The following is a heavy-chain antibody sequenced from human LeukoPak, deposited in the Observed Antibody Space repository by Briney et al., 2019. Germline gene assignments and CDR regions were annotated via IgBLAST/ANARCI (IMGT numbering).Heavy chain of an antibody. CDR3: ARDRRPHYGSGSYGMDV. J-gene: IGHJ6*02. CDR2: ISSSSSTI. V-gene: IGHV3-48*04. CDR1: GFTFDDYA. D-gene: IGHD3-10*01. Sequence: GGSLRLSCAASGFTFDDYAMHWVRQAPGKGLEWVSYISSSSSTIYYADSVKGRFTISRDNAKNSLYLQMNSLRAEDTAVYYCARDRRPHYGSGSYGMDVWGQGTTVTVSS.